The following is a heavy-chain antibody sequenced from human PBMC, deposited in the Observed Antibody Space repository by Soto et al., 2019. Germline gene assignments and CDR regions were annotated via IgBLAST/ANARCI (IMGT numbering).Heavy chain of an antibody. CDR3: ARVGGISYYYGSGNDGMDV. Sequence: PSETLSLTCTVSGGSISSYYWSWIRQPPGKGLEWIGYIYYSGSTNYNPSLKSRVTISVDTSKNQFSLKLSSVTAADTAVYYCARVGGISYYYGSGNDGMDVWGQGTTVTVSS. D-gene: IGHD3-10*01. J-gene: IGHJ6*02. CDR2: IYYSGST. V-gene: IGHV4-59*01. CDR1: GGSISSYY.